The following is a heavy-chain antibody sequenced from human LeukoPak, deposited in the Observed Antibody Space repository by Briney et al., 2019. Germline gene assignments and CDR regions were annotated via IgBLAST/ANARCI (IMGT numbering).Heavy chain of an antibody. D-gene: IGHD5-24*01. V-gene: IGHV4-30-4*01. CDR1: GGSISSGDYY. J-gene: IGHJ4*02. Sequence: SQTLSLTCTVSGGSISSGDYYRSWIRQPPGKGLEWIGYIYYSGSTYYNPSLKSRVTISVDTSKNQFSLKLSSVTAADTAVYYCASAGVEMAYDYWGQGTLVTVSS. CDR2: IYYSGST. CDR3: ASAGVEMAYDY.